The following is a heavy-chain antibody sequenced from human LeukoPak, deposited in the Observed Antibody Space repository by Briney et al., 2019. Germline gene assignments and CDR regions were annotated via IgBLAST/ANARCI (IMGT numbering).Heavy chain of an antibody. J-gene: IGHJ5*02. V-gene: IGHV4-59*08. CDR2: IYYSGST. CDR3: ARHPAGGYGYNWFDP. CDR1: GGSISSYY. Sequence: SETLSLTCTVSGGSISSYYWSWIRQPPGKGLEWVGYIYYSGSTSYNPSLKSRVTISVDTSKNQFSLKLSSVTAADTAVYYCARHPAGGYGYNWFDPWGQGTLVTVSS. D-gene: IGHD5-12*01.